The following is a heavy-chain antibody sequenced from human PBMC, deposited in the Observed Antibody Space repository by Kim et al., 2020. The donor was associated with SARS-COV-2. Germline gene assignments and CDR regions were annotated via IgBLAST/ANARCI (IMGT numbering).Heavy chain of an antibody. CDR3: ATAPRYSSSWYGDYYYGMDV. Sequence: SVKVSCKASGGTFSSYTISWVRQAPGQGLEWMGRIIPILGIANYAQKFQGRVTITADKSTSTAYMELSSLRSEDTAVYYCATAPRYSSSWYGDYYYGMDVWGQGTTVTVSS. CDR2: IIPILGIA. V-gene: IGHV1-69*02. D-gene: IGHD6-13*01. J-gene: IGHJ6*02. CDR1: GGTFSSYT.